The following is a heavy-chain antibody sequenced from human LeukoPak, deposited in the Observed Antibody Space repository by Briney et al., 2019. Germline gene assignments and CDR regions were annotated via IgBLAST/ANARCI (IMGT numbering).Heavy chain of an antibody. CDR2: IYYSGST. CDR1: GGSISSSSYY. D-gene: IGHD3-10*01. J-gene: IGHJ4*02. V-gene: IGHV4-39*07. Sequence: SETLSLTCTVSGGSISSSSYYWGWIRQPPGKGLEWIGSIYYSGSTYYNPSLKSRVTISVDTSKNQFSLKLSSVTAADTAVYYYARGGDRDYYFDYWGQGTLVTVSS. CDR3: ARGGDRDYYFDY.